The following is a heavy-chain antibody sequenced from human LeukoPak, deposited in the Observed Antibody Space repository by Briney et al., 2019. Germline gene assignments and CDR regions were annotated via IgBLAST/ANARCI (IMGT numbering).Heavy chain of an antibody. Sequence: VASVKVSCKTSGYSENFYGITWVRQVAGQGLEWMGWISAQHGQTEYAPNSQDRVTMTTDTYTNTAYMELRSLRSDDTAVYYCAGSLGYCTSNFCYLKYWGQGTLVTVSS. CDR3: AGSLGYCTSNFCYLKY. J-gene: IGHJ4*02. CDR1: GYSENFYG. D-gene: IGHD2-2*01. V-gene: IGHV1-18*01. CDR2: ISAQHGQT.